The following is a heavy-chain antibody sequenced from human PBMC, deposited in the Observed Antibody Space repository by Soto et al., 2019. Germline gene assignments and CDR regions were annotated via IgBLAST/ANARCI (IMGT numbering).Heavy chain of an antibody. CDR1: GFTFSRYW. Sequence: EVQLVESGGGLVQPGGSLRLSCAASGFTFSRYWMSWVRQAPGKGLEWVANIKEDGSEKYYVDSVKGRFTISRDNAKNSLYLQMNSLRAEDTAVYYCARSRDSWRSGFDPWGQGTLVTVSS. CDR2: IKEDGSEK. V-gene: IGHV3-7*05. J-gene: IGHJ5*02. CDR3: ARSRDSWRSGFDP. D-gene: IGHD6-13*01.